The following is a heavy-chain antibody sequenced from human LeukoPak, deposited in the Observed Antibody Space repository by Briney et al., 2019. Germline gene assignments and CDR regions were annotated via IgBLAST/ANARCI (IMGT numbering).Heavy chain of an antibody. J-gene: IGHJ4*02. CDR2: INPRGST. Sequence: SETLSLTCGVYGGSFSGYYWSWIRQPPGKRLEWLGEINPRGSTNYNPSLKSRVTLSADTSKNQFSLTLNSVAAADTALYYWAIRRLGYYFDYWGQGTLVTVSS. V-gene: IGHV4-34*01. D-gene: IGHD6-13*01. CDR1: GGSFSGYY. CDR3: AIRRLGYYFDY.